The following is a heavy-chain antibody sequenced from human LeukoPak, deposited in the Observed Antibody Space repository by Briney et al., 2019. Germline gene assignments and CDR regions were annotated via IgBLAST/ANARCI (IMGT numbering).Heavy chain of an antibody. CDR3: ARELPGYCSRTSCGSFDI. CDR1: GYTFTGYY. V-gene: IGHV1-2*02. CDR2: INPNSGGT. J-gene: IGHJ3*02. D-gene: IGHD2-2*01. Sequence: ASVKVSCKASGYTFTGYYMHWVRQAPGQGLEWMGWINPNSGGTNYAQKFQGRVTMTRDTSISTAYMELSRLRSDDTAVYYCARELPGYCSRTSCGSFDIWGQGTVVTVSS.